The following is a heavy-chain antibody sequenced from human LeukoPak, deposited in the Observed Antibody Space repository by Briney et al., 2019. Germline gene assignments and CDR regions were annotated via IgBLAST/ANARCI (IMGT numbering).Heavy chain of an antibody. CDR3: ARDVGYYDSSGYYYYFDY. Sequence: SSETLSLTCTVSGGSISSYYWSWIRQPGGKGLEWIGRIYTSGSTNYNPSLKSRVTMSVDTSKNQFSLKLSSVTAADTAVYYCARDVGYYDSSGYYYYFDYWGPRTLVTVSS. CDR2: IYTSGST. J-gene: IGHJ4*02. CDR1: GGSISSYY. V-gene: IGHV4-4*07. D-gene: IGHD3-22*01.